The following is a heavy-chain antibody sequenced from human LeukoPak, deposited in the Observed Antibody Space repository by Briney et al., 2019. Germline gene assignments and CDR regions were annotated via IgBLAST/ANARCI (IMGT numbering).Heavy chain of an antibody. CDR2: IYHSGST. Sequence: SETLSLTCTVSGYSISSGYYWGWIRQPPGKGLEWIGSIYHSGSTYYNPSLKSRVTISVDTSKNQFSLKLGSVTAADTAVYYCARVDYYDSSGYLGAFDIWGQGTMVTVSS. D-gene: IGHD3-22*01. CDR3: ARVDYYDSSGYLGAFDI. V-gene: IGHV4-38-2*02. J-gene: IGHJ3*02. CDR1: GYSISSGYY.